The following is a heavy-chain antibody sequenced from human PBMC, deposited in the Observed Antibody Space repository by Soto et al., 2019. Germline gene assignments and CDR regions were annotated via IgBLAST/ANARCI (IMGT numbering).Heavy chain of an antibody. CDR2: INPSSTHI. CDR3: ARGYCGGGGCYLRRDAFDV. D-gene: IGHD2-15*01. V-gene: IGHV3-21*01. Sequence: EVQLVESGGGLVVPGGSLSLSCVASGFTFSNYHMSWVRQAPGKRLEWVSSINPSSTHIYYADSVRGRFAISRDHSKNSLYLQMNSLRTEDAAVYYYARGYCGGGGCYLRRDAFDVWGQGTLVTVSS. CDR1: GFTFSNYH. J-gene: IGHJ3*01.